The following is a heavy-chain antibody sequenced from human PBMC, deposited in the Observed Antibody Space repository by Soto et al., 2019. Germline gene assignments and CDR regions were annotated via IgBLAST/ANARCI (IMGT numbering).Heavy chain of an antibody. CDR1: GFTFSSYG. CDR3: ARDGSGAGSYYIDY. Sequence: QVQLVESGGGVVQPGRSLRLSCAASGFTFSSYGMHWVRQAPGKGLGWVAVIWYDGSNKYYADSVKGRFTISRDNSKNTLYLQMNSMKAEDTAVYYCARDGSGAGSYYIDYWGPGTLVTVSS. D-gene: IGHD3-10*01. V-gene: IGHV3-33*01. J-gene: IGHJ4*02. CDR2: IWYDGSNK.